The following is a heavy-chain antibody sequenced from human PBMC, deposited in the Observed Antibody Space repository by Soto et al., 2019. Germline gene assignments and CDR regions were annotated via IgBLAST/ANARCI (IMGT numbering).Heavy chain of an antibody. V-gene: IGHV3-53*01. Sequence: GGSLRLSCAASGFTVKSYQMNWVRQAPGKGLEWVSVIYSGGVTHYAGSVKGRFTITRDSSKNTVYLQMNSLRAEDTAMYYCARDPSTTGYYGLDVWGQGTTVTVSS. J-gene: IGHJ6*02. CDR1: GFTVKSYQ. D-gene: IGHD3-10*01. CDR2: IYSGGVT. CDR3: ARDPSTTGYYGLDV.